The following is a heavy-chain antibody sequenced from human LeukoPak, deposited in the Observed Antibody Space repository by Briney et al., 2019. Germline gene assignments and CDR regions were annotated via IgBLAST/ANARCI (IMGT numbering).Heavy chain of an antibody. V-gene: IGHV4-34*01. CDR3: ARVAGGSIFGVVIQRGWFDP. CDR1: GGSFSGYY. J-gene: IGHJ5*02. D-gene: IGHD3-3*01. Sequence: PSETLSLTCAVYGGSFSGYYWSWIRQPPGKGLEWIGEINRSGSTNYNPSLKSRVTISVDTSKNQFSLKLSSVTAADTAVYYCARVAGGSIFGVVIQRGWFDPWGQGTLVTVSS. CDR2: INRSGST.